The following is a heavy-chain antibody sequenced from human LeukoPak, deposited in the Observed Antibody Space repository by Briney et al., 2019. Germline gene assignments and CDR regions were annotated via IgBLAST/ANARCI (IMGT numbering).Heavy chain of an antibody. V-gene: IGHV7-4-1*02. J-gene: IGHJ4*02. Sequence: ASVKVSCKASGYTFTSYAMNWVRQAPGQGLEWMGWINTNTGNPTYAQGSTGRFVFSLDTSVSTAYLQISSLKAEDTAVYYCARALTLDRQWLVPGFDYWGQGTLVTVSS. CDR1: GYTFTSYA. D-gene: IGHD6-19*01. CDR2: INTNTGNP. CDR3: ARALTLDRQWLVPGFDY.